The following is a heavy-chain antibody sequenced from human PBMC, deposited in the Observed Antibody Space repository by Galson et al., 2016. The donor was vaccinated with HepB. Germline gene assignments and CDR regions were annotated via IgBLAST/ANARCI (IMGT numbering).Heavy chain of an antibody. CDR3: AGAEFGTTGLGAFDM. CDR1: GYNFRNYA. V-gene: IGHV1-18*01. J-gene: IGHJ3*02. CDR2: ISGYNGNT. D-gene: IGHD1-7*01. Sequence: SVKVSCKASGYNFRNYAITWVRQAPGQGLEWMGWISGYNGNTKYVEKFQGRVTMTIDTSTSIGYMELRSLRSDDTAVFYCAGAEFGTTGLGAFDMWGQGTTVTVSS.